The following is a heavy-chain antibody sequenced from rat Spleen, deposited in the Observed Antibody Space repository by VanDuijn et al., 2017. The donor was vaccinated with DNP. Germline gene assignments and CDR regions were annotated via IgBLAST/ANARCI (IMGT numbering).Heavy chain of an antibody. V-gene: IGHV5-20*01. Sequence: EVQLVESGGGLVQPGRSLKLSCAASGFTFSDYYMAWVRQAPTQGLEWVAYIRYDGGSTYYGDSVKGRFAISRDNAKRSLYLQMDSLRSEDTATYYCVRWNSGHFDYWGQGVMVTVSS. CDR2: IRYDGGST. D-gene: IGHD4-3*01. J-gene: IGHJ2*01. CDR3: VRWNSGHFDY. CDR1: GFTFSDYY.